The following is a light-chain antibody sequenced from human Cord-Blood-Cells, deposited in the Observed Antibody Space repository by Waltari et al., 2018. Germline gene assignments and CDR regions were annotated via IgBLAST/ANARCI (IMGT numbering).Light chain of an antibody. CDR1: SRDVGSYNL. J-gene: IGLJ3*02. Sequence: QSALTQPASVSGSPGQSITISCTGTSRDVGSYNLVSWYQQHPGKDPKLMIYEGSKRPSGVSNRFPGSKSGNTASLTISGLQAEDEADYYCCSYAGSSTWVFGGGTKLTVL. CDR2: EGS. CDR3: CSYAGSSTWV. V-gene: IGLV2-23*01.